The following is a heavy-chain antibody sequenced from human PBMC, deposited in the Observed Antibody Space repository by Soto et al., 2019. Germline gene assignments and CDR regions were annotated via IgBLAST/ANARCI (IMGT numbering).Heavy chain of an antibody. CDR2: IWYDASNK. CDR1: GFTFRTYG. Sequence: VQLVESGGGVVQPGRSLRLSCAASGFTFRTYGRSWVRQAPGKGLERVAVIWYDASNKYYADSVKGRFTSSRDNSENTLYLQMNSLRAEDTAVYYCARGRVDGGELDLWGQGTLVTVSS. D-gene: IGHD1-26*01. J-gene: IGHJ4*02. V-gene: IGHV3-33*01. CDR3: ARGRVDGGELDL.